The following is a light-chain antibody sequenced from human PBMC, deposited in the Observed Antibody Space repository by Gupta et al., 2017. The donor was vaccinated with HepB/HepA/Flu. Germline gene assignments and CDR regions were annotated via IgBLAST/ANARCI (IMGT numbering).Light chain of an antibody. J-gene: IGLJ3*02. CDR2: EDN. CDR1: SGSIASNY. V-gene: IGLV6-57*02. Sequence: NFILTQPHPVSESPGKTVTISLTGSSGSIASNYVQWYQQRPGSAPTTVIYEDNQRPSGVPARFAGSIDSSSNSVSLTISGLKAEDESYYYCQYYDSSGGVFGGGTKLTVL. CDR3: QYYDSSGGV.